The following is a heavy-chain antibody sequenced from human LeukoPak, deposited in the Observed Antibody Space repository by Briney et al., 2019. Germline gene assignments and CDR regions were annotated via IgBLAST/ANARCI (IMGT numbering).Heavy chain of an antibody. Sequence: GGSLRLSCAASGFTFSSYWIHWVRQAPGKGLVWVSRINSDGSSTSYAYSVKGRFTISRDNAKNTLYLQMNSLRAEDTAVYYCARDGSVAGPDYWGQGTLVTVSS. J-gene: IGHJ4*02. CDR2: INSDGSST. D-gene: IGHD6-19*01. CDR3: ARDGSVAGPDY. V-gene: IGHV3-74*01. CDR1: GFTFSSYW.